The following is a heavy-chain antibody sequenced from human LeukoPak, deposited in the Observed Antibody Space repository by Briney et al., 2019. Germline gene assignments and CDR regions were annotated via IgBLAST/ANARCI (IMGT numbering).Heavy chain of an antibody. D-gene: IGHD3-10*01. J-gene: IGHJ4*02. CDR3: AKVGGSGSYLYYFHY. V-gene: IGHV3-23*01. CDR1: GFTFSSYA. CDR2: ISGSGGST. Sequence: GGSLRLSCAASGFTFSSYAMSWVRQAPGKGLEWVSAISGSGGSTYYADSVKGRFTISRDNSKNTLYLQMNSLRADDTALYYCAKVGGSGSYLYYFHYWGQGTLVTVSS.